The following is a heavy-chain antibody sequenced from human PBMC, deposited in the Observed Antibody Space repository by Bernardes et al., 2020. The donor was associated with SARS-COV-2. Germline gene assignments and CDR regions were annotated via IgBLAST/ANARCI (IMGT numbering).Heavy chain of an antibody. J-gene: IGHJ6*04. Sequence: GSLSLSCAASGFTFSSYSMNWVRQAPGKGLEWVSSISSSSSYIYYADSVKGRFTISRDNAKNSLYLQMNSRRAEDTSVYYCARDALVQGVYFYYGMDVWGTENTVTVSS. D-gene: IGHD3-10*01. CDR3: ARDALVQGVYFYYGMDV. CDR2: ISSSSSYI. CDR1: GFTFSSYS. V-gene: IGHV3-21*01.